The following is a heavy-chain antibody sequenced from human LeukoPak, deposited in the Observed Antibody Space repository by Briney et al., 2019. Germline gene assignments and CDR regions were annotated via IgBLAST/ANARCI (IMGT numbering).Heavy chain of an antibody. D-gene: IGHD3-16*01. J-gene: IGHJ5*02. Sequence: ASVKVSCKASGYTFTGYYMHWVRQAPGQGLEWMGWINPNSGGTNYAQKFQGRVTMTRDTSISTAYMELSRLRSGDTAVYYCARDRAALGPREFGPWGQGTLVTVSS. CDR2: INPNSGGT. V-gene: IGHV1-2*02. CDR3: ARDRAALGPREFGP. CDR1: GYTFTGYY.